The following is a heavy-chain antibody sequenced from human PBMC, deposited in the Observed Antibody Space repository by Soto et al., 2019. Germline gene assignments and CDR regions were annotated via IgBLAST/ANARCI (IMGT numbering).Heavy chain of an antibody. CDR1: VFTFSSYA. Sequence: VGSLRLSCASSVFTFSSYAMHCVRHSPGKGLEWVAVISYDGSNKYYADSVKGRFTISRDNSKNTLYLQMNSLRAEDTAVYYCARNDIGGYSGYDDYYYGMHVLGQGTMVTVSS. D-gene: IGHD5-12*01. CDR3: ARNDIGGYSGYDDYYYGMHV. V-gene: IGHV3-30-3*01. J-gene: IGHJ6*02. CDR2: ISYDGSNK.